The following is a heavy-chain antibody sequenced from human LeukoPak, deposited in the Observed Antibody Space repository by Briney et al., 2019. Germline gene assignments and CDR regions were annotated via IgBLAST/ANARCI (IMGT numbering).Heavy chain of an antibody. V-gene: IGHV3-64*01. CDR3: ARGPSLSWGMDV. D-gene: IGHD3-10*01. J-gene: IGHJ6*02. CDR1: GSTFSSYA. CDR2: ISSNGGST. Sequence: GSLRLSCAASGSTFSSYAMHWVRQAPGKGLEYVSAISSNGGSTYYANSVKGRFTISRDNSKNTLYLQMGSLRAEDMAVYYCARGPSLSWGMDVWGQGTTVTVSS.